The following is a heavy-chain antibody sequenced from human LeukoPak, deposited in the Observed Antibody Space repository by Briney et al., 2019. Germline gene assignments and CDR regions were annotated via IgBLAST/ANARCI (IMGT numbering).Heavy chain of an antibody. D-gene: IGHD4-17*01. V-gene: IGHV3-53*01. J-gene: IGHJ4*02. CDR1: GFAVSTNY. Sequence: GGSLRLSCAASGFAVSTNYLSWVRQAPGKGLEWVSVIYSDGSTYYTDSVKGRFTISRDNSKNTLYLQMNSLRAEDTAVYYCAKIATVTTVFDYWGQGTLVTVSS. CDR2: IYSDGST. CDR3: AKIATVTTVFDY.